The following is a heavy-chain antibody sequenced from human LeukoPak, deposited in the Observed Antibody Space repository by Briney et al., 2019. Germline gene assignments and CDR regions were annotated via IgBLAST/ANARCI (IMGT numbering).Heavy chain of an antibody. CDR1: GFTFNIYA. J-gene: IGHJ2*01. D-gene: IGHD4-17*01. CDR2: ISGSGGST. V-gene: IGHV3-23*01. CDR3: ARRAVSAASGYFDL. Sequence: AGGSLRLSCAVSGFTFNIYAMSWVRQAPGKGLEWVSAISGSGGSTYYADSVKGRFTISRDNSKNTLYLQMNSLRAEDTAVYYCARRAVSAASGYFDLWGRGTLVTVSS.